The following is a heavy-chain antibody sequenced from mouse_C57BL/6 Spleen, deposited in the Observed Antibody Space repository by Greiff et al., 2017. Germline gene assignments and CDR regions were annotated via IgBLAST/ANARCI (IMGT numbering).Heavy chain of an antibody. CDR3: ARDPQAYAMDY. J-gene: IGHJ4*01. CDR2: ISDGGSYT. CDR1: GFTFSSYA. D-gene: IGHD3-2*02. V-gene: IGHV5-4*01. Sequence: EVQLVESGGGLVKPGGSLKLSCAASGFTFSSYAMSWVRQTPEKRLGWVATISDGGSYTDYPDNVKGRFTISRDNAKNNLYLHMSHLKSEDTAMYDGARDPQAYAMDYWGQGTSVTVSS.